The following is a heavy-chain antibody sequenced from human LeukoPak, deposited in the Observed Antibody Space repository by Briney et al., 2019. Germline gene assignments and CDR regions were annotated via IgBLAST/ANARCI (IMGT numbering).Heavy chain of an antibody. Sequence: GGSLRLSCAASGFTFSSYSMNWVRQAPGKGLEWVSSISSSSSYIYYADSVKGRFTISRDNAKNSLYLQLNSLRAEDMAVYYCAPGSGSYYGSDFDYWGQGTLVTVSS. CDR2: ISSSSSYI. J-gene: IGHJ4*02. D-gene: IGHD3-10*01. V-gene: IGHV3-21*01. CDR3: APGSGSYYGSDFDY. CDR1: GFTFSSYS.